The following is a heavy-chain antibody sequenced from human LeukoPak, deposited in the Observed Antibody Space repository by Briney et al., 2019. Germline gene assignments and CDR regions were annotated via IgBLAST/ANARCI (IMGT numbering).Heavy chain of an antibody. D-gene: IGHD5-18*01. Sequence: GGSLRLSCAASGFTFSDYYMSWIRQAPGKGLEWVSYISSSSSYTNYADSVKGRFIISRDNAKNSLYLQMNSLRAEDTAVYYCARDDGTAMVTFDYWGQGTLVTVSS. V-gene: IGHV3-11*06. CDR1: GFTFSDYY. CDR2: ISSSSSYT. CDR3: ARDDGTAMVTFDY. J-gene: IGHJ4*02.